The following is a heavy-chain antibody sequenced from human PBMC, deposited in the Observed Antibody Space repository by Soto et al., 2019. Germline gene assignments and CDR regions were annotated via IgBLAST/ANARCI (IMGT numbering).Heavy chain of an antibody. CDR2: SYYSGGT. CDR3: AREPVAGIWFDP. D-gene: IGHD6-19*01. Sequence: TLSLACTVFCDAIISNNYYWSWICEHPAEVLAWIGYSYYSGGTIYIPSLKSRVAISVDTSNNQFSLNLSSVTAADTAVYYCAREPVAGIWFDPWGQGTLVTVSS. J-gene: IGHJ5*02. CDR1: CDAIISNNYY. V-gene: IGHV4-30-4*01.